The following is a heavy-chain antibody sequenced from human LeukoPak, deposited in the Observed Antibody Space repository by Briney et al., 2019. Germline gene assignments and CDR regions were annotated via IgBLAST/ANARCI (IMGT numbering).Heavy chain of an antibody. CDR3: VSGYSSGWYVGGIDY. V-gene: IGHV3-74*01. J-gene: IGHJ4*02. Sequence: PGGSLRLSCAASGFTFSNYWMHWVRQAPGKGLVWVAHIKSDGSSTSYADFVMGRFTISRDNAKNTLYLQMNGLRAEDTAVYYCVSGYSSGWYVGGIDYWGQGTLVTVSS. CDR2: IKSDGSST. D-gene: IGHD6-19*01. CDR1: GFTFSNYW.